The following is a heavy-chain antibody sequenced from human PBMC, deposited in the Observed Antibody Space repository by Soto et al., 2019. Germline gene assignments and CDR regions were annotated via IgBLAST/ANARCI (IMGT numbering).Heavy chain of an antibody. J-gene: IGHJ4*02. CDR3: AKDPFITIFPY. D-gene: IGHD3-9*01. Sequence: PGGSLSLSCAASGFTFSSYGMHWVRQAPGKGLEWVAVISYDGSNKYYADSVKGRFTISRDNSKNTLYLQMNSLRAEDTAVYYCAKDPFITIFPYWGQGTLVTVSS. CDR2: ISYDGSNK. CDR1: GFTFSSYG. V-gene: IGHV3-30*18.